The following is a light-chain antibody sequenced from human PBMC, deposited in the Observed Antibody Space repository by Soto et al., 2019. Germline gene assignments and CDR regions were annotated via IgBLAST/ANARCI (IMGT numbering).Light chain of an antibody. J-gene: IGKJ1*01. Sequence: EIVMTQSPSTLSMSLGERATLSCRASQSVSSNLAWYQQKPGQAPRLLIYGASTRATGIPARFSGSGSGTEFTLTISCLQSEDFATYYCQQYYSYPPWTFGQGTKVDI. V-gene: IGKV3-15*01. CDR2: GAS. CDR3: QQYYSYPPWT. CDR1: QSVSSN.